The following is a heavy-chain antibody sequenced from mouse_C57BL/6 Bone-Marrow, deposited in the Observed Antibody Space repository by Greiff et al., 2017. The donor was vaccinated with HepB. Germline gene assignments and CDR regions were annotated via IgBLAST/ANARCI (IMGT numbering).Heavy chain of an antibody. D-gene: IGHD1-1*01. J-gene: IGHJ1*03. Sequence: VQLQQSGAELVRPRASVTLSCKASGYTFTDYEMHWVKQTPVHGLEWIGAIDPETGGTAYNQKFKGKAILTADKSSSTAYMELRSLTSEDSAVYYCTRDYGSSYGWYFDVWGTGTTVTVSS. CDR1: GYTFTDYE. V-gene: IGHV1-15*01. CDR3: TRDYGSSYGWYFDV. CDR2: IDPETGGT.